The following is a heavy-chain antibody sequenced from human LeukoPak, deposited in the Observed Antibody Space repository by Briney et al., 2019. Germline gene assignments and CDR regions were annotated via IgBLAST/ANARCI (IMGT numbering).Heavy chain of an antibody. Sequence: GGSLRLSCTASGFTFGDYAMSWVRQAPGKGLEWVGFIRSKACGGTTEYAASVKGRFTISRDDSKSIAYLQMNSLKTEDTAVYYCTREEGPYCGGDCYSPWFDPWGQGTLVTVSS. V-gene: IGHV3-49*04. D-gene: IGHD2-21*02. J-gene: IGHJ5*02. CDR1: GFTFGDYA. CDR2: IRSKACGGTT. CDR3: TREEGPYCGGDCYSPWFDP.